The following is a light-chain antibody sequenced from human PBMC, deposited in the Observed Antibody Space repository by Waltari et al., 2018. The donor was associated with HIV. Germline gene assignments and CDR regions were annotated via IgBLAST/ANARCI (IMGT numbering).Light chain of an antibody. CDR1: QIINNW. CDR2: KTS. CDR3: QQYNSHSYA. J-gene: IGKJ2*01. V-gene: IGKV1-5*03. Sequence: DVQMTQSPSPLSAGVGDKVTITCRASQIINNWLAWYQQKPVKPPKLLIYKTSYLESGVPSRFSGSGSGADFTLIIDGLQPDDFATYYCQQYNSHSYAFGQGTKVDVK.